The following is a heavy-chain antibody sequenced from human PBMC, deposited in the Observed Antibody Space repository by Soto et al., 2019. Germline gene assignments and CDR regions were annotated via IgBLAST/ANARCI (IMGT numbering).Heavy chain of an antibody. CDR3: AKDPGSGSGLKMYGMDV. J-gene: IGHJ6*02. CDR1: GFTFDDYA. V-gene: IGHV3-9*01. D-gene: IGHD3-10*01. Sequence: PGGSLRLSCAASGFTFDDYAMHWVRQAPGKGLEWVSGISWNSGSIGYADSVEGRFTISRDNAKNSLYLQMNSLRAEDTALYYCAKDPGSGSGLKMYGMDVWGQGTTVTVSS. CDR2: ISWNSGSI.